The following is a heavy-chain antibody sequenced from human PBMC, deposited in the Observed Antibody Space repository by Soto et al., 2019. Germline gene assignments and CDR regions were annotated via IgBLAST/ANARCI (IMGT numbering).Heavy chain of an antibody. D-gene: IGHD5-12*01. CDR3: ARRIVATATLAY. CDR2: IYYAGST. J-gene: IGHJ4*02. CDR1: GGSMIGYY. V-gene: IGHV4-59*08. Sequence: QVRLQESGPGLVKPSETLFLTCTASGGSMIGYYWSWIRLPPGGGLAWIALIYYAGSTRYNPSPSSRVTISVPTPKSQSSLTVTSVTAADSAVYYCARRIVATATLAYWGQGTLVTVSS.